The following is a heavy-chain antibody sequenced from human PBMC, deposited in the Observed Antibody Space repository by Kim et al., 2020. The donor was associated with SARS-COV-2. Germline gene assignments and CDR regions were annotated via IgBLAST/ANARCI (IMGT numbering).Heavy chain of an antibody. CDR3: ARDQETDCYYYGMDV. J-gene: IGHJ6*02. V-gene: IGHV3-7*03. Sequence: DSVKGRFTISRDNAKNSLYLQMNSLRAEDTAVYYCARDQETDCYYYGMDVWGQGTTVTVSS. D-gene: IGHD2-21*01.